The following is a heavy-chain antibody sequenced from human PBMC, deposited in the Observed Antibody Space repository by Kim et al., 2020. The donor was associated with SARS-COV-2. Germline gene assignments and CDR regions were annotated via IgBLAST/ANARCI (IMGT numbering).Heavy chain of an antibody. CDR3: ARSGSSSWDEGYYYSGMDV. CDR1: GGSISSSSYY. V-gene: IGHV4-39*01. D-gene: IGHD6-13*01. J-gene: IGHJ6*02. CDR2: IYYSGST. Sequence: SETLSLTCTVSGGSISSSSYYWGWIRQPPGKGLEWIGSIYYSGSTYYNPSLKSRVTISEDTAKNQFSLKLSSVTAADTAVYYCARSGSSSWDEGYYYSGMDVWGQGTTVTVSS.